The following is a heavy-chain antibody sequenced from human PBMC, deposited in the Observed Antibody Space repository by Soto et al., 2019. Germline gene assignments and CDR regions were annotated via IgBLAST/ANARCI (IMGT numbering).Heavy chain of an antibody. J-gene: IGHJ6*02. CDR1: GFTFNSYA. V-gene: IGHV3-23*01. CDR2: ISGSGDTT. D-gene: IGHD2-15*01. Sequence: GGSLRLSSAASGFTFNSYAMNWVRQAPGKGLDWVSAISGSGDTTYYADSVKGRFTISRDNSKDTLSLHMHSLRVDDTAVYYCAKAQGGRAYYGMDVWGQGTTVTVSS. CDR3: AKAQGGRAYYGMDV.